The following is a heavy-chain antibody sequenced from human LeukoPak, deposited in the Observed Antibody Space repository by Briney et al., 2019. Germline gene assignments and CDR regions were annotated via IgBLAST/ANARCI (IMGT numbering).Heavy chain of an antibody. CDR1: GGTFSSYA. D-gene: IGHD5-18*01. V-gene: IGHV1-69*01. CDR3: ATAGTAMVTTRFDY. Sequence: SVKVSCKASGGTFSSYAISWVRQAPGQGLEWMGGTIPIFGTANYPQKFQGRVTITADESTSTAYMELSSLRSEDTAVYYCATAGTAMVTTRFDYWGQGTLVTVSS. CDR2: TIPIFGTA. J-gene: IGHJ4*02.